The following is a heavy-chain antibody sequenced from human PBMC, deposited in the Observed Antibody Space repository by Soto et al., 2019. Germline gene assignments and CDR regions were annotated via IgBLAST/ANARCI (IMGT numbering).Heavy chain of an antibody. CDR3: ARGSHKLHSYDSSGFYHYVDY. V-gene: IGHV4-4*02. D-gene: IGHD3-22*01. CDR2: IYHSGST. CDR1: GGSISSSNW. Sequence: PSETLSLTCAVSGGSISSSNWWSWVRQPPGKGLEWIGEIYHSGSTNYNPSLKSRVTISVDKSKNRFSLKLSSVTAADTAVYYCARGSHKLHSYDSSGFYHYVDYWGQGSLVTVSS. J-gene: IGHJ4*02.